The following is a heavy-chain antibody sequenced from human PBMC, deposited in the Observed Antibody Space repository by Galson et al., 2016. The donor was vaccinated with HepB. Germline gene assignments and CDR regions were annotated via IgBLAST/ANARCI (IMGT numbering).Heavy chain of an antibody. CDR2: INAGNGNT. D-gene: IGHD2-2*01. V-gene: IGHV1-3*01. CDR3: ARAIVVVPSANWFDP. J-gene: IGHJ5*02. CDR1: GYTFTSYA. Sequence: SVKVSCKASGYTFTSYAIHWLRQAPGQRLEWMGWINAGNGNTKYSQKFQGRVTITRDTSANTAYMELSSLRSEDTAVYYCARAIVVVPSANWFDPWGQGALVTVSS.